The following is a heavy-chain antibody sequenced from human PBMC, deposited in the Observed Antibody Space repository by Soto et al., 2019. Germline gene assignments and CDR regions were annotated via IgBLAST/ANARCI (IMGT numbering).Heavy chain of an antibody. Sequence: SETLSLTCAVSGGYISSGGYSWSWIRQPPGKGLEWIGEINHSGSTNYNPSLKSRVTISVDTSKNQFSLKLSSVTAADTAVYYCAREAGLDYWGQGTLVTVSS. CDR2: INHSGST. V-gene: IGHV4-34*01. CDR3: AREAGLDY. D-gene: IGHD6-19*01. CDR1: GGYISSGGYS. J-gene: IGHJ4*02.